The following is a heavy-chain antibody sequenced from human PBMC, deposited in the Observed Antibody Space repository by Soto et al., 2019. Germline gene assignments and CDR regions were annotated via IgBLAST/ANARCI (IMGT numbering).Heavy chain of an antibody. CDR1: GGSISSSSYY. Sequence: PSETLSLTCTVSGGSISSSSYYWGWIRQPPGKGLEWIGSIYYSGSTYYNPSLKSRVTISVDTPKNQFSLKLSSVTAADTAVYYCARHTEDTAMVKRVDYYYYGMDVWGQGTTVTVSS. CDR3: ARHTEDTAMVKRVDYYYYGMDV. V-gene: IGHV4-39*01. D-gene: IGHD5-18*01. J-gene: IGHJ6*02. CDR2: IYYSGST.